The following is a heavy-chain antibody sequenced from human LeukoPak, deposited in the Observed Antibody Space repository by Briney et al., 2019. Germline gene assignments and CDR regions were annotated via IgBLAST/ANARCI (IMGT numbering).Heavy chain of an antibody. Sequence: GGSLRLSCAASGFTFDDYAMHWVRQAPGKGLEWGSGISWNSGSIGYADSVKGRFTISRDNAKTSLYLQMHSLRAEDMALYYCAKDSLRYYDSSGSTYYFDYWGQGTLVTVSS. D-gene: IGHD3-22*01. J-gene: IGHJ4*02. V-gene: IGHV3-9*03. CDR3: AKDSLRYYDSSGSTYYFDY. CDR1: GFTFDDYA. CDR2: ISWNSGSI.